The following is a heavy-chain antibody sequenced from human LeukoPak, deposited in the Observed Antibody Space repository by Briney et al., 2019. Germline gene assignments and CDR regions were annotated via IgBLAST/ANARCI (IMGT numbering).Heavy chain of an antibody. J-gene: IGHJ4*02. D-gene: IGHD1-14*01. Sequence: SVKVSCQASRGTFSSYAISWVRQAPGKGLEWMGGIIPIFGTANYAQKFQGRVTITADKSTSTAYMELSSLRSEDTAVYYCAREFPNQCYFDSWGQGTLVTVSS. CDR2: IIPIFGTA. CDR3: AREFPNQCYFDS. V-gene: IGHV1-69*06. CDR1: RGTFSSYA.